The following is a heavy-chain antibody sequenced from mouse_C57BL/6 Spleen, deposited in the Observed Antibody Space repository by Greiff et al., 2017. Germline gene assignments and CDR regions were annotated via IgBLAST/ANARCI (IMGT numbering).Heavy chain of an antibody. CDR1: GYTFTDYY. CDR3: ATPTDWDVDY. CDR2: INPYNGGT. D-gene: IGHD4-1*01. J-gene: IGHJ2*01. V-gene: IGHV1-19*01. Sequence: VQLKQSGPVLVKPGASVKMSCKASGYTFTDYYMNWVKQSHGKSLEWIGVINPYNGGTSYNQKFKGKATLTVDKSSSTAYMELNSLTSEDSAVYYCATPTDWDVDYGGQGTTLTVSS.